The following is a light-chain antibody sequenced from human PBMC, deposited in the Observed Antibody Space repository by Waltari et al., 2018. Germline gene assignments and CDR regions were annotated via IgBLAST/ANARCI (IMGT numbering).Light chain of an antibody. CDR2: KDR. CDR3: QSADSTSNYRM. J-gene: IGLJ3*02. Sequence: SYELTQPPSVSVSPGQTARITCSGTTLSYPYTFWNQRKPGPAPVLGIYKDRERPSGIPERFSGSSSGTLVTLTISGVQAEDEADYYCQSADSTSNYRMFGGGTKLTVL. V-gene: IGLV3-25*03. CDR1: TLSYPY.